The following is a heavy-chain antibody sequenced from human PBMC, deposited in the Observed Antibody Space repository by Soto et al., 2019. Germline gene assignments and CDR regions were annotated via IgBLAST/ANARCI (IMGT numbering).Heavy chain of an antibody. CDR2: IIPILGIA. V-gene: IGHV1-69*02. CDR3: ARARAPKGWCDP. Sequence: QVQLVQSGAEVKKPGSSVKVSCKASGGTFSSYTISWVRQAPGQGLEWMGRIIPILGIANYAQKFKGRVTITADKTTSAAYMELSRLRSEDTAVYYGARARAPKGWCDPWGQGTLVTVSS. J-gene: IGHJ5*02. CDR1: GGTFSSYT.